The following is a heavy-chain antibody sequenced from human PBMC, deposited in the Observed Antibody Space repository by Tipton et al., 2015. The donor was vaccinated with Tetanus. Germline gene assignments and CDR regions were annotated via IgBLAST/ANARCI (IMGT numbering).Heavy chain of an antibody. CDR1: GGPISSGDYY. Sequence: TLSLTCTVSGGPISSGDYYWSWVRLSPGKGLEWIGYIYYSGTTYYNPSLKSRINISVDRSNNQFSLRLSSVTAADTAVYYCARRQTYCTNGFCPFENWGQGTLVTVSS. CDR2: IYYSGTT. D-gene: IGHD2-8*01. CDR3: ARRQTYCTNGFCPFEN. J-gene: IGHJ4*02. V-gene: IGHV4-30-4*01.